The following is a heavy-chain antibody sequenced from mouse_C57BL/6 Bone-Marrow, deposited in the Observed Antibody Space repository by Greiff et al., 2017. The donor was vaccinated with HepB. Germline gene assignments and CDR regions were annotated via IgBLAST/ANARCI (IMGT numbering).Heavy chain of an antibody. Sequence: EVKLVESGAELVRPGASVKLSCTASGFNIKDDYMHWVKQRPEQGLEWIGWIDPENGDTEYASKFQGKATITADTSSNTAYLQLSSLTSEDTAVYYCTTHYYGSSLFAYWGQGTLVTVSA. CDR3: TTHYYGSSLFAY. V-gene: IGHV14-4*01. CDR2: IDPENGDT. J-gene: IGHJ3*01. D-gene: IGHD1-1*01. CDR1: GFNIKDDY.